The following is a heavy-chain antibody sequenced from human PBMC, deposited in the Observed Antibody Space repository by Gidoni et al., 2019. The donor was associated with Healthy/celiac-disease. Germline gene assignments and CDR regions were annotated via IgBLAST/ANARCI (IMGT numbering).Heavy chain of an antibody. CDR2: IFSNDEK. D-gene: IGHD3-16*02. CDR3: ARILSDYVWGSYRYFDWFDP. J-gene: IGHJ5*02. V-gene: IGHV2-26*01. Sequence: QVTLKESGPVLVKPTETLTLTCTVSGFSLSNARLGVSWIRQPPGKALEWLAHIFSNDEKSYSTPLKSRLTISKDTPKSQVVLTMTNMDPVDTATYYCARILSDYVWGSYRYFDWFDPWGQGTLVTVSS. CDR1: GFSLSNARLG.